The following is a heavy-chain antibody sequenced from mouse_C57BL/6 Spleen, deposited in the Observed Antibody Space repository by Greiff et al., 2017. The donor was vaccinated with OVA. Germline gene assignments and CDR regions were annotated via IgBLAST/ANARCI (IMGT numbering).Heavy chain of an antibody. J-gene: IGHJ1*03. D-gene: IGHD2-5*01. CDR3: ARRAYSNYGYFDV. CDR2: ISSGSSTI. CDR1: GFTFSDYG. Sequence: EVQRVESGGGLVKPGGSLKLSCAASGFTFSDYGMHWVRQAPEKGLEWVAYISSGSSTIYSADTVKGRFTISSDNAKNTLFLQMTSLRSEDTAMYYCARRAYSNYGYFDVWGTGTTVTVSS. V-gene: IGHV5-17*01.